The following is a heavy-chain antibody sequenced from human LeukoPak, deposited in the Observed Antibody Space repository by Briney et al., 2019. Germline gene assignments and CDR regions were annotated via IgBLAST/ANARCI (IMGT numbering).Heavy chain of an antibody. Sequence: SETLSLTCTVSGGSISSYYWSWIRQPPGKGLEWIGYIYYSGSTNYNPSLKSRVTISVDTSKNQFSLKLSSVTAADTAVYYCARRGSSRATVDVWGQGTTVTVSS. CDR1: GGSISSYY. CDR3: ARRGSSRATVDV. J-gene: IGHJ6*02. D-gene: IGHD6-13*01. V-gene: IGHV4-59*08. CDR2: IYYSGST.